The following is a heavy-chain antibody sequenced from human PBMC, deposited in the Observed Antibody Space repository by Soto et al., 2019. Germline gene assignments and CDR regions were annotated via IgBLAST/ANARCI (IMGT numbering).Heavy chain of an antibody. J-gene: IGHJ5*02. CDR1: GGTLSSGSYY. Sequence: PSETLSLTCTVSGGTLSSGSYYWSWIRQSPGKRLEWIAYIYYTGTTKYNPSLKSRVTISVDTSKNQFSLRLTSVTAADTAVYYCARAASPYLDLLSACHPWGQGTLVTV. CDR3: ARAASPYLDLLSACHP. CDR2: IYYTGTT. D-gene: IGHD3-9*01. V-gene: IGHV4-61*01.